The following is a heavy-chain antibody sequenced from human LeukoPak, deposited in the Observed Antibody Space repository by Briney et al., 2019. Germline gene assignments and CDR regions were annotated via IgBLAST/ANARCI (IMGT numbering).Heavy chain of an antibody. CDR2: ISGSGGST. V-gene: IGHV3-23*01. CDR3: AKDLWVSYAPPDNPL. CDR1: GFNFKNYA. D-gene: IGHD1-14*01. J-gene: IGHJ4*02. Sequence: RAGGSLRLSCATSGFNFKNYAMSWVRQAPGKGLEWVSAISGSGGSTYYADSVKGRFTISRDNSKNTLCLQMNNLRAEDTAVYYCAKDLWVSYAPPDNPLWGQGTLVTVSS.